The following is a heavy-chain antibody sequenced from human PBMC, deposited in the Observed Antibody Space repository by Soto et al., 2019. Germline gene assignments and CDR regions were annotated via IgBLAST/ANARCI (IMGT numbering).Heavy chain of an antibody. D-gene: IGHD3-22*01. CDR3: EREAKYYYDSSGSSLGY. J-gene: IGHJ4*02. Sequence: SETLSLTCAVSGGSISSSNWWSWVRQPPGKGLEWIGEIYHSGSTNYNPSLKSRVTISVDKSKNQFSLKLSSVTAADTAVYYCEREAKYYYDSSGSSLGYWGQGTLVTVSS. V-gene: IGHV4-4*02. CDR2: IYHSGST. CDR1: GGSISSSNW.